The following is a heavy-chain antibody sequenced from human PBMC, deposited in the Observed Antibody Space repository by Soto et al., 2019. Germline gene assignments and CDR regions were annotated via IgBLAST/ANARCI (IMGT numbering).Heavy chain of an antibody. CDR1: GYTFTSYD. Sequence: QVQLVQSGAEVKKPGASVKVSCKASGYTFTSYDINWVRQATGQGREWMGWMNPNSGNTGYAQKFQDRFSMTRNTSISTAYMALNSLRSEDTAVYSCAREKVGADDYWGQGTLVTVTS. CDR2: MNPNSGNT. J-gene: IGHJ4*02. D-gene: IGHD1-26*01. CDR3: AREKVGADDY. V-gene: IGHV1-8*01.